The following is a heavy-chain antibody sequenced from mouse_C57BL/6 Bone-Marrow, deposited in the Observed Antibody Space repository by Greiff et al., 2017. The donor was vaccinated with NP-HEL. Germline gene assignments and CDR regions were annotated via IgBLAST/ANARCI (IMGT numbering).Heavy chain of an antibody. D-gene: IGHD2-2*01. CDR2: IDPANGNT. CDR3: ATLSTMVTTLDY. CDR1: GFNIKNTY. Sequence: VHVKQSVAELVRPGASVKLSCTASGFNIKNTYMHWVKQRPEQGLEWIGRIDPANGNTKYAPKFQGKATITADTSSNTAYLQLSSLTSEDTAIYYCATLSTMVTTLDYWGQGTTLTVSS. J-gene: IGHJ2*01. V-gene: IGHV14-3*01.